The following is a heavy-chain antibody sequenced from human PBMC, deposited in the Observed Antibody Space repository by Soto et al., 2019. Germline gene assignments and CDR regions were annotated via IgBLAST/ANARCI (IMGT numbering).Heavy chain of an antibody. CDR3: ARQEKDYYGSGSYYTRLVAY. J-gene: IGHJ4*02. Sequence: PSETLSLTCTVSGGSISSSSYYWGWIRQPPGKGLEWIGSIYYSGSTYYNPSLKSRVTISVDTSKNQFSLKLSSVTAADTAVYYCARQEKDYYGSGSYYTRLVAYWGQGTLVTVSS. CDR2: IYYSGST. V-gene: IGHV4-39*01. CDR1: GGSISSSSYY. D-gene: IGHD3-10*01.